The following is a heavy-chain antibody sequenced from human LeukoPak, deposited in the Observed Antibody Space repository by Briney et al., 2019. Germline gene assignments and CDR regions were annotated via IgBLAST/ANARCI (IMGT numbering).Heavy chain of an antibody. V-gene: IGHV3-48*01. CDR1: GFSFSSYS. CDR2: ISSSRSDI. CDR3: ARVVRYSNSDY. Sequence: GGSLRLSCAASGFSFSSYSMNWVRQAPGKGLEWVSYISSSRSDIYYADSVKGRFTISRDNAKNSLYLQMNSLRAEDTAVYHCARVVRYSNSDYWGQGTLVTVSS. J-gene: IGHJ4*02. D-gene: IGHD4-11*01.